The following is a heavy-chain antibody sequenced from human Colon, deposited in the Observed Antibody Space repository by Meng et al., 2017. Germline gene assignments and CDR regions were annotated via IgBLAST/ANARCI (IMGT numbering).Heavy chain of an antibody. CDR3: ARASYSCGYFGLRAFDI. D-gene: IGHD5-12*01. V-gene: IGHV3-48*03. J-gene: IGHJ3*02. Sequence: GESLKISCAASGFTFSSYEMNWVRQAPGKGLEWVSYISGGGTTIYYADSVKGRFTISRDNAKNSLFLQMNSLRAEDTAVYYCARASYSCGYFGLRAFDIWGQGTMVTVSS. CDR2: ISGGGTTI. CDR1: GFTFSSYE.